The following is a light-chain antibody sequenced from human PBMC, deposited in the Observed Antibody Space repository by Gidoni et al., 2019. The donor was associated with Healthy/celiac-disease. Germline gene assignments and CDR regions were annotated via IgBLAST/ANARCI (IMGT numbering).Light chain of an antibody. V-gene: IGKV3-11*01. CDR1: QSVSSC. J-gene: IGKJ4*01. CDR2: DAS. CDR3: QQRSNWPLT. Sequence: ENVLTQSPATLSVSPGERATLSCRASQSVSSCLAWYQQKPGQAPRLLIYDASNRATGIPARFSGSGSGTDFTLTISSLEPEDFAVYYCQQRSNWPLTFGGGTKVEIK.